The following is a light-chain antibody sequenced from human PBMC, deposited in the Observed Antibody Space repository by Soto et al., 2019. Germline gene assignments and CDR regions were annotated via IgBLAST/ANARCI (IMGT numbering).Light chain of an antibody. CDR1: SSEVGSYNR. Sequence: QSALTQLPSVPGSPGQSVTISCTGTSSEVGSYNRVSWYQQPPGTAPKLIIYEVSNRPSGVPDRFSGSKSGNTASLTISGLQAEAEADYYCSSYTSSSTNVFGTEPKVTVL. CDR2: EVS. CDR3: SSYTSSSTNV. V-gene: IGLV2-18*02. J-gene: IGLJ1*01.